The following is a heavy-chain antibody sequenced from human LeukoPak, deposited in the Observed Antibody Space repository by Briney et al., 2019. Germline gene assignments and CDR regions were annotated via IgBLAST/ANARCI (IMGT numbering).Heavy chain of an antibody. D-gene: IGHD2-2*02. CDR2: IIPIFGTA. CDR3: ARATRADIVVVPAAIEAYYYYYMDV. V-gene: IGHV1-69*13. CDR1: GGTFSSYA. J-gene: IGHJ6*03. Sequence: ASVKASCKASGGTFSSYAISWVRQAPGQGLEWMGGIIPIFGTANYAQKFQGRVTITADESTSTAYMELSSLRSEDTAVYYCARATRADIVVVPAAIEAYYYYYMDVWGKGTTVTVSS.